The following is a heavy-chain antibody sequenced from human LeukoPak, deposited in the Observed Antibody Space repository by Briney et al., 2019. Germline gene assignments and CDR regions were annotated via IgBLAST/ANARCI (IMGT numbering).Heavy chain of an antibody. Sequence: SETLSLTCTVPGGSISNYYWSWIRQPPGKGLEWIGDIYDSGSTNFNPSLKSRVTISVDTSKNQFSLKVSSVTAADTAVYHCARGYSSGRIDYWGQGTLVTVSS. CDR1: GGSISNYY. CDR3: ARGYSSGRIDY. CDR2: IYDSGST. V-gene: IGHV4-59*01. J-gene: IGHJ4*02. D-gene: IGHD6-19*01.